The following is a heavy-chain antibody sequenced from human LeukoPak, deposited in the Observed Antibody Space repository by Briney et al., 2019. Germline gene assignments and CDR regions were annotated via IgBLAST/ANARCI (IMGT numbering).Heavy chain of an antibody. CDR1: GYTFTSYD. CDR3: ARGEGSSYPY. Sequence: ASVKVSCRXSGYTFTSYDINWVRQATGQGLEWMGWMNPNSGNTGYAQKFQGRVTITRNTSISTAYMELSSLRSEDTAVYYCARGEGSSYPYWGQGTLVTVSS. D-gene: IGHD6-6*01. J-gene: IGHJ4*02. V-gene: IGHV1-8*03. CDR2: MNPNSGNT.